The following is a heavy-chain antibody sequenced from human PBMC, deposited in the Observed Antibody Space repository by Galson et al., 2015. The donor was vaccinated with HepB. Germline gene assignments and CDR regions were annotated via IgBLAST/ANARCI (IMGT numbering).Heavy chain of an antibody. D-gene: IGHD2-2*01. CDR1: GFRFYSYS. CDR3: ARASDLDY. V-gene: IGHV3-48*01. J-gene: IGHJ4*02. CDR2: ISSSSSII. Sequence: SLRLSCAASGFRFYSYSMNWVRQTPGKGLEWVSYISSSSSIINYADSVKGRLTISRDNAKNSLYLQMNSLRAEDTAAYYCARASDLDYWGQGTLVTVSS.